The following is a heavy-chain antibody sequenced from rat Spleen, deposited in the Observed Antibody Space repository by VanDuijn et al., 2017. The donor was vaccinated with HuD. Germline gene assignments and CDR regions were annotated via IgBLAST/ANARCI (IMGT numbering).Heavy chain of an antibody. D-gene: IGHD1-11*01. CDR3: TRGWSYGGYSEGNWFAY. V-gene: IGHV2-63*01. CDR2: MRYNGDT. CDR1: GFSLTSYN. J-gene: IGHJ3*01. Sequence: QVQLKESGPGLVQPSQTLSLTCTVSGFSLTSYNVHWVRQPPGKGLEWMGRMRYNGDTSYNSALKSRLSISRDTSKNQVFLKMNSLQTDDTGTYYCTRGWSYGGYSEGNWFAYWGQGTLVTVSS.